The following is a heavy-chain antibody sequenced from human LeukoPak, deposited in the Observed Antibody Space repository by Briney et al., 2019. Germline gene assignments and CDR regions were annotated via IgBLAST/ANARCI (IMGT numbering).Heavy chain of an antibody. D-gene: IGHD6-13*01. J-gene: IGHJ6*03. CDR2: IIPIFGTA. V-gene: IGHV1-69*05. Sequence: SVKVSCKASGGTFSSYAISWVRQAPGQGLEWMGGIIPIFGTANYAQKFQGRVTITTDESTSTAYMELSSLRSEDTAVYYCARGDIAAAGMYYMDVWGKGTPVTVSS. CDR3: ARGDIAAAGMYYMDV. CDR1: GGTFSSYA.